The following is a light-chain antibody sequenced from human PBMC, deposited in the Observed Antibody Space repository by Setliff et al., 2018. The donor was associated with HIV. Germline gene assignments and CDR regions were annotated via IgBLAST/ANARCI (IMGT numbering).Light chain of an antibody. CDR2: EVT. V-gene: IGLV2-23*02. CDR1: SSDVGSYSL. J-gene: IGLJ1*01. CDR3: CSYAGSSTPYV. Sequence: QSVLTQPASVSGSPGQSITISCTGTSSDVGSYSLVSWYQQHPGKAPKLIIYEVTKRPSGVSNRFSGSKSANTASLTISGLQAEDEADYYCCSYAGSSTPYVFGTGTKV.